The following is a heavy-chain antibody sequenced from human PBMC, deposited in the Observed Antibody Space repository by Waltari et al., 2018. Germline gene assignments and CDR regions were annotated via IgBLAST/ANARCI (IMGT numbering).Heavy chain of an antibody. CDR1: GGLIRSGGYF. CDR3: ARRDYENNWFDP. CDR2: IDHTGTT. Sequence: QVQLQESGPGLVEPSQTLSLTCTVSGGLIRSGGYFWSWIRQRPGKGLEWIGHIDHTGTTYYNSSLKSVAAISVDKSKNQFFLRLASVTAADSAVYYCARRDYENNWFDPWGQGTLVTVSP. J-gene: IGHJ5*02. V-gene: IGHV4-31*01. D-gene: IGHD3-16*01.